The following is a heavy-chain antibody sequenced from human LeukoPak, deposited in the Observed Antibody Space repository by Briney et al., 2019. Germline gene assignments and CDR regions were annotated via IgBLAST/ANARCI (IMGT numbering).Heavy chain of an antibody. D-gene: IGHD2-2*01. CDR2: IHYDGRA. Sequence: SESLSLTCTVSGGSISSANHFWSWVRQSPGEGLEWIGYIHYDGRAHYNPSLKSRVSMSLDMSKNQFSLSLSSVTAADTAIYYCAREVITPGDSDGFDLWGQGTMVSVSS. J-gene: IGHJ3*01. CDR1: GGSISSANHF. V-gene: IGHV4-30-4*08. CDR3: AREVITPGDSDGFDL.